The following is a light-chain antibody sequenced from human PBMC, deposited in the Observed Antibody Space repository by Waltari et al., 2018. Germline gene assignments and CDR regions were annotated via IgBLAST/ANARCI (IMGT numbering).Light chain of an antibody. CDR2: EVS. Sequence: QSALTQPASVSGSPGQSITIPCTGSSSDVGGYNYVSWYQQHPGKAPKLMLYEVSNRPSVVSNRFPGSKSGNTASLTISWLLAEDEADYYCCSYAGGYTWVFGGGTKLTVL. V-gene: IGLV2-14*03. CDR3: CSYAGGYTWV. CDR1: SSDVGGYNY. J-gene: IGLJ3*02.